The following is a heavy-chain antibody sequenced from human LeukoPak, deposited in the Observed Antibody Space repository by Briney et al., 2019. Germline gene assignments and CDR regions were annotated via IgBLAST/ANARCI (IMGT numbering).Heavy chain of an antibody. Sequence: GGSLRLSCAASGFTFSSCAMTWVRQAPGKGLEWVSTISTSGDSTYYADSVKGRFTISRDNSKNTLYLQMNSLTAEDTALHYCARARYCSSTSCFLDYWGQGTLVTVSS. D-gene: IGHD2-2*01. J-gene: IGHJ4*02. V-gene: IGHV3-23*01. CDR3: ARARYCSSTSCFLDY. CDR1: GFTFSSCA. CDR2: ISTSGDST.